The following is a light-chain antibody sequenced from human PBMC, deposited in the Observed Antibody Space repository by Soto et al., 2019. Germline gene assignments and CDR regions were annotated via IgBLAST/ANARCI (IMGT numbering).Light chain of an antibody. Sequence: QSGLTQPPSASGAPGQRVTISGSGTSSSIGAGYEVHWYHQLAGTAPKLVVSGNGNLPSGVPDRLSASKSGTSASLAITGLQAEDEGHYYCQSYDKRLTAYVFGTGTKVTVL. J-gene: IGLJ1*01. CDR3: QSYDKRLTAYV. V-gene: IGLV1-40*01. CDR1: SSSIGAGYE. CDR2: GNG.